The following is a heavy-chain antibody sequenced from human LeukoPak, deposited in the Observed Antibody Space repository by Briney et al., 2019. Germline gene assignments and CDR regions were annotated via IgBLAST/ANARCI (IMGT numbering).Heavy chain of an antibody. V-gene: IGHV3-30-3*01. CDR1: GFTFSSYA. Sequence: GGSLRRSCAASGFTFSSYAMHWVRQAPGKGREWVAVLSYDGSNKYYADSVKGRFTTSRDNANNTLYLQMNSLRTEDTAAYYCARAAGIVTYYYYGMDVWGQGTTVTVSS. CDR2: LSYDGSNK. D-gene: IGHD2/OR15-2a*01. CDR3: ARAAGIVTYYYYGMDV. J-gene: IGHJ6*02.